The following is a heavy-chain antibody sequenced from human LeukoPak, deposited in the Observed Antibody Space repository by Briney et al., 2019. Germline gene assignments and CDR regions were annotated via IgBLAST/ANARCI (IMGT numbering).Heavy chain of an antibody. CDR1: GFTFSSYA. D-gene: IGHD6-19*01. Sequence: GGPLRLSCAASGFTFSSYAMHWVRQAPGKGLEWVAVMSYDGSNKYYADSVKGRFTISRDNSKHTLYLQMNSLRAEDTAVYYCAGDPKAVAGTGGSYWGQGTLVTVSS. CDR2: MSYDGSNK. V-gene: IGHV3-30-3*01. J-gene: IGHJ4*02. CDR3: AGDPKAVAGTGGSY.